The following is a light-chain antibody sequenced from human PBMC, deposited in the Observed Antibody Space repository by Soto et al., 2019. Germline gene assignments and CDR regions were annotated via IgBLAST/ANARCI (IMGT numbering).Light chain of an antibody. CDR3: AAWDDSLNGGV. CDR2: SDN. Sequence: QSVLTQPPSASGTPGQRVTISCSGSSSNIGTYSVSWYQQFPDTAPRLLIYSDNQRPSGVPDRFSASKSGASASLAISGLQSEDEADFYCAAWDDSLNGGVFGTGTKLTVL. J-gene: IGLJ1*01. V-gene: IGLV1-44*01. CDR1: SSNIGTYS.